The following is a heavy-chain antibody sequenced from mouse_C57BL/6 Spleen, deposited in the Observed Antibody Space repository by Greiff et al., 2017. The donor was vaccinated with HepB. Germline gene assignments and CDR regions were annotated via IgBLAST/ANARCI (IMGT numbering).Heavy chain of an antibody. CDR3: TRDGITTVVATRGYAMDY. V-gene: IGHV5-9-1*02. D-gene: IGHD1-1*01. Sequence: EVQVVESGEGLVKPGGSLKLSCAASGFTFSSYAMSWVRQTPEKRLEWVAYISSGGDYIYYADTVKGRFTISRDNARNTLYLQMSSLKSEDTAMYYCTRDGITTVVATRGYAMDYWGQGTSVTVSS. CDR2: ISSGGDYI. CDR1: GFTFSSYA. J-gene: IGHJ4*01.